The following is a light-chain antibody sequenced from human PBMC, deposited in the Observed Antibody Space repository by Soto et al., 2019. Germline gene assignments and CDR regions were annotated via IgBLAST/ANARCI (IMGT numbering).Light chain of an antibody. J-gene: IGKJ1*01. CDR1: QTISSW. CDR3: QHYNSYSEA. V-gene: IGKV1-5*03. CDR2: KAS. Sequence: DIQMTQSPSTLSGSVGDRVTITCRASQTISSWLAWFQQKPGKAPKLLIYKASTLKGGVPSRFSGSGSGTEFSLTISSLQPDDFATYYCQHYNSYSEAFGQGTEVELK.